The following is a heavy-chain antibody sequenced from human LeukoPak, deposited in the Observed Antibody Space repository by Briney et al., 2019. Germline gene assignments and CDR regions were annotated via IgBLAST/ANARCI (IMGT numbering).Heavy chain of an antibody. CDR2: INPNSGGT. Sequence: ASVKVSCKASGYTFTGYYMHWVRQAPGQGLECMGCINPNSGGTNYAHKFQGRVTMTRDTSISTAYMELSRLRSDDTAVYYCARIRGTTSWFDPWGQGTLVTVSS. CDR3: ARIRGTTSWFDP. V-gene: IGHV1-2*02. J-gene: IGHJ5*02. CDR1: GYTFTGYY. D-gene: IGHD1-1*01.